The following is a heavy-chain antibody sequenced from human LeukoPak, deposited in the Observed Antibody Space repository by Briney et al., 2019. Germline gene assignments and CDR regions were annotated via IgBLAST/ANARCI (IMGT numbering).Heavy chain of an antibody. Sequence: SETLSLTCTVSGGSISSNNYYWGWIRQPPGKGLEWIGSIYYSGSSYYNPSLKSRVTISVDTSENQFSLKLSSVTAADTAVYYCARQFYYYYYMDVWGKGTTVTVSS. V-gene: IGHV4-39*01. CDR3: ARQFYYYYYMDV. CDR2: IYYSGSS. CDR1: GGSISSNNYY. J-gene: IGHJ6*03.